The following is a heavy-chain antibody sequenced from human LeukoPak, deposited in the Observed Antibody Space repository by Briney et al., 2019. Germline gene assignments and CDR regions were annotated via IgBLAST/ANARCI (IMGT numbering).Heavy chain of an antibody. D-gene: IGHD3-22*01. CDR3: ARDGSGYYYYY. Sequence: PSETLSLTCTVSGGSISSSSYYWGWIRQPPGKGLEWIGSIYYSGSTYYNPSLKSRVTISIDTSKNQFSLKLSSVTAADTAVYYCARDGSGYYYYYWGQGTLVTVSS. CDR2: IYYSGST. V-gene: IGHV4-39*07. J-gene: IGHJ4*02. CDR1: GGSISSSSYY.